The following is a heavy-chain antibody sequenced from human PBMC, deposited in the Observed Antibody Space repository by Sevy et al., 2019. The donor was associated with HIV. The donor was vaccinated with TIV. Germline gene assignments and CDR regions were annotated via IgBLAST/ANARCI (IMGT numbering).Heavy chain of an antibody. CDR1: VFTFSSYW. V-gene: IGHV3-7*01. CDR2: INLDGSET. J-gene: IGHJ4*02. Sequence: GGSLRLSCAASVFTFSSYWRSWVRQAPGKGLEWLATINLDGSETFYVDSVKGRFTISRHNPRKSVYLQMTSLSAEDTAVYYCARLFYGSADYWGQGTLVTVSS. CDR3: ARLFYGSADY. D-gene: IGHD3-10*01.